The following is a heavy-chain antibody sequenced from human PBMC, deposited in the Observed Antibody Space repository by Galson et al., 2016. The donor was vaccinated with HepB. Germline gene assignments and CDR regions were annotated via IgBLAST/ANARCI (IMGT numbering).Heavy chain of an antibody. D-gene: IGHD6-19*01. CDR3: ARQGDSGWSPLDS. Sequence: QSGAEVKKPGESLKISCKTFGYSFTNYWIGWVRQMPGKGLEWMGIIYPGDSDTRYSPSFQGQVTISADRSISPAYLQWSSLKASDTAMYYCARQGDSGWSPLDSWGQGTLVTVSS. V-gene: IGHV5-51*01. J-gene: IGHJ4*02. CDR2: IYPGDSDT. CDR1: GYSFTNYW.